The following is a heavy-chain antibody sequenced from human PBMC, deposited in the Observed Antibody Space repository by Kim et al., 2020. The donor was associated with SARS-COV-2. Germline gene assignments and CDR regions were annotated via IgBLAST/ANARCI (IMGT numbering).Heavy chain of an antibody. J-gene: IGHJ4*02. CDR3: ARGSGSYGFDS. D-gene: IGHD1-26*01. CDR1: GFTFSSHW. CDR2: INADRSVI. V-gene: IGHV3-74*01. Sequence: GGSLRLSCAASGFTFSSHWMHWVRQAPGKGPVWVSRINADRSVIEYAASVKGRFTISRDNAKSTLALQMNSLRPEDTAVYYCARGSGSYGFDSWGQG.